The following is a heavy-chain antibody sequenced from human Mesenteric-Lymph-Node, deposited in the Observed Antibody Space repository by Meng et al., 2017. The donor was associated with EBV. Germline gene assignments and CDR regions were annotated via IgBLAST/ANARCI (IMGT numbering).Heavy chain of an antibody. CDR3: ARTFQGLDY. J-gene: IGHJ4*01. V-gene: IGHV3-74*01. D-gene: IGHD2/OR15-2a*01. CDR2: ISSDGSIT. CDR1: GFTFSMYW. Sequence: VQLEESGGGLVQPGWSLTLSCEASGFTFSMYWMQWVRQAPGKGLVWVSLISSDGSITRNGDSVKGRSSIARDNAKNTVYLQMNNLRADDTAVYYCARTFQGLDYWGHGTLVTVSS.